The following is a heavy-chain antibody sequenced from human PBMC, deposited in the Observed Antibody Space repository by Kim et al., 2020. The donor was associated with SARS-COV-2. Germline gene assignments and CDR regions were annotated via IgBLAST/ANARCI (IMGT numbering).Heavy chain of an antibody. CDR2: ISYDGSNK. D-gene: IGHD3-10*01. CDR1: GFTFNTYG. J-gene: IGHJ6*02. Sequence: GSLRLSCAASGFTFNTYGMYWVRQAPGKGLEGVAVISYDGSNKYYADSVKGRFTISRDNSKNTLYLQMNSLRAEDTAVYYCAKAVLRGVNYYYYGMDVWGQGTTVTVSS. V-gene: IGHV3-30*18. CDR3: AKAVLRGVNYYYYGMDV.